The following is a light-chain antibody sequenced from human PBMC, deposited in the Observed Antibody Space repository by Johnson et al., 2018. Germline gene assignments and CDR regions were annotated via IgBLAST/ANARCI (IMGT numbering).Light chain of an antibody. V-gene: IGLV1-51*02. CDR2: ENN. CDR3: GTWDSSLSAVNV. CDR1: SSNIGNNY. Sequence: QSVLTQPPSVSAAPGQKVTISCSGSSSNIGNNYVSWYQQLPGTAPKLLIYENNKRPSGIPDRFSGSKSGTSATLGITGLQTGDEAEYYCGTWDSSLSAVNVFGTGTKVTVL. J-gene: IGLJ1*01.